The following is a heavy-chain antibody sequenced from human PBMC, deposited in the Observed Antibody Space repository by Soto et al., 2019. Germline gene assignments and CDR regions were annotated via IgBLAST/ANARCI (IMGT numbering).Heavy chain of an antibody. CDR1: GGSISSYY. D-gene: IGHD1-26*01. Sequence: SETLSLTCTVSGGSISSYYWSWIRQPPGKGLEWIGYIYYSGSTNYNPSLKSRVTISVDTSKNQFSLKLSSVTAADTAVYYCARGCNWLNIVGADDAFDICGQGTTVTVSS. CDR2: IYYSGST. CDR3: ARGCNWLNIVGADDAFDI. V-gene: IGHV4-59*01. J-gene: IGHJ3*02.